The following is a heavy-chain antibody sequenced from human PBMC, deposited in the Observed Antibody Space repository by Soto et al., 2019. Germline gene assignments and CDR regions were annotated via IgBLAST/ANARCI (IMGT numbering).Heavy chain of an antibody. CDR1: GGSISSSSYY. CDR2: IYYSGST. V-gene: IGHV4-39*01. CDR3: ARRGGVAAAMWGY. Sequence: QLQLQESGPGLVKPSETLSLTCTVSGGSISSSSYYWGWIRQPPGKGLEWIGSIYYSGSTYYNPSLKSRVTITVDTSKHQFSRKLSSVTAADTAVYYCARRGGVAAAMWGYGGQGTLVTVSS. J-gene: IGHJ4*02. D-gene: IGHD6-13*01.